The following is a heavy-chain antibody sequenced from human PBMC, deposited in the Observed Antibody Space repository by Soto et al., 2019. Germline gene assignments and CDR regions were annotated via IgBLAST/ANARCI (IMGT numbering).Heavy chain of an antibody. V-gene: IGHV3-33*01. Sequence: GGSLRLSCAASGFTFSSYGMHWVRQAPGKGLEWVAVIWYDGSNKYYADSVKGRVTISRDNSKNTLYLQMNSLRAEDTAVYYCAREKGRREGNAFDIWGQGTMVTVSS. CDR2: IWYDGSNK. J-gene: IGHJ3*02. CDR3: AREKGRREGNAFDI. CDR1: GFTFSSYG. D-gene: IGHD1-26*01.